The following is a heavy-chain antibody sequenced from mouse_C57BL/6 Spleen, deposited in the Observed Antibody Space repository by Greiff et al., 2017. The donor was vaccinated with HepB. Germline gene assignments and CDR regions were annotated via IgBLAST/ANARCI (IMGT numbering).Heavy chain of an antibody. CDR3: ARDDDYDGLGDY. CDR1: GFTFSSYA. J-gene: IGHJ2*01. Sequence: EVQLVESGGGLVKPGGSLKLSCAASGFTFSSYAMSWVRQTPEKRLEWVATISDGGSYTYYPDNVKGRFTISRDNAKNNLYLQMSHLKSEDTAMYYCARDDDYDGLGDYWGQGTTLTVSS. D-gene: IGHD2-4*01. CDR2: ISDGGSYT. V-gene: IGHV5-4*01.